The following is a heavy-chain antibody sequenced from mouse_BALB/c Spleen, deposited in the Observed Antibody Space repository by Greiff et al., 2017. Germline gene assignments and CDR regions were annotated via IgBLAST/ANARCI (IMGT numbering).Heavy chain of an antibody. D-gene: IGHD1-1*01. V-gene: IGHV5-6-4*01. J-gene: IGHJ3*01. Sequence: EVQLVESGGGLVKPGGSLKLSCAASGFTFSSYTMSWVRQTPEKRLEWVATISSGGSYTYYPDSVKGRFTISRDNAKNTLYLQMSSLKSEDTAMYYCTRADYGSSSSFAYWGQGTLVTVSA. CDR3: TRADYGSSSSFAY. CDR2: ISSGGSYT. CDR1: GFTFSSYT.